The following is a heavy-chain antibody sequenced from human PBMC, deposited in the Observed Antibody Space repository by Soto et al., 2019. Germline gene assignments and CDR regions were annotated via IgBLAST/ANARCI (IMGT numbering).Heavy chain of an antibody. V-gene: IGHV4-61*01. J-gene: IGHJ5*02. CDR1: GGSVSSGSYY. CDR3: ARGDRYSGSFSDYFDP. D-gene: IGHD1-26*01. CDR2: IYESGRT. Sequence: SETLSLTCTVSGGSVSSGSYYWSWIRQPPGKGPEWIGYIYESGRTYYKPSLKSRASISMDKSRNQFSVRLTSVTAADTAVYFCARGDRYSGSFSDYFDPWGQGTLVTVSS.